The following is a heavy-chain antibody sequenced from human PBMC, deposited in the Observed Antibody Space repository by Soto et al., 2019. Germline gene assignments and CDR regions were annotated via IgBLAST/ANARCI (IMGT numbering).Heavy chain of an antibody. CDR1: GDSVTFVHHY. V-gene: IGHV4-61*01. J-gene: IGHJ6*02. Sequence: QVQLQESGPGLVKPSGTLSLICIVSGDSVTFVHHYWRWIRQPPGKGLEWIGHIFFTGATNYSPSLKSRVTMSLGSSKRQFSLNLTSVTAADSAIYYCARAWSDSAGSSLGRRLDVWCQGTTVTVSS. D-gene: IGHD3-10*01. CDR2: IFFTGAT. CDR3: ARAWSDSAGSSLGRRLDV.